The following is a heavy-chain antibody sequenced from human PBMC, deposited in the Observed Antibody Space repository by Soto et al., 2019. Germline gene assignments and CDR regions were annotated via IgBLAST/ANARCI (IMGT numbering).Heavy chain of an antibody. V-gene: IGHV3-49*04. CDR2: IRSKAYGGTT. CDR3: TSTTVTTYYFDY. D-gene: IGHD4-4*01. J-gene: IGHJ4*02. Sequence: GGSLRLSCTASGFTFCDYAMSWVRQAPGKGLEWVGFIRSKAYGGTTEYAASVKGRFTISRDDSKSIAYLQMNSLKTEDTAVYYCTSTTVTTYYFDYWGQGTLVTVSS. CDR1: GFTFCDYA.